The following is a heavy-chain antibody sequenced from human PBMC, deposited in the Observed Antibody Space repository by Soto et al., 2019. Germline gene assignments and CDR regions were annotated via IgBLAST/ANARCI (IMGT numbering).Heavy chain of an antibody. J-gene: IGHJ3*02. CDR3: AKASSSVYYSRLADAFDT. D-gene: IGHD3-22*01. Sequence: GGSLRLSCAASGFTFSSYAMSWVRQDPGKGLEWVSAIIGSGGSTYYADSVKGRFTISSDNSKNTLYLQMTSLRAADTAVYYCAKASSSVYYSRLADAFDTWGQGTLVTVSS. CDR1: GFTFSSYA. V-gene: IGHV3-23*01. CDR2: IIGSGGST.